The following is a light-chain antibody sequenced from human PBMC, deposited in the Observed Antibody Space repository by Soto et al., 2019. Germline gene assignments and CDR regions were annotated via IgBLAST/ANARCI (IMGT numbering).Light chain of an antibody. Sequence: DIQMTQSPSTLSASVGDSVTITCRASQSINSWLAWYQQKPGKAPKLLIYKAFSLESGVPSRFSGDGSGTEFTLTISSLQPDDFATYYCQQYNSYSWTFGQGTKVEIK. CDR3: QQYNSYSWT. J-gene: IGKJ1*01. CDR1: QSINSW. CDR2: KAF. V-gene: IGKV1-5*03.